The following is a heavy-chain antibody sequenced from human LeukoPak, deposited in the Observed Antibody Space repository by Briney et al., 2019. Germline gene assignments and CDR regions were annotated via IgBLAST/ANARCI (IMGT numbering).Heavy chain of an antibody. CDR1: GYTFSSYG. D-gene: IGHD3-3*01. J-gene: IGHJ5*02. CDR2: IGAYNGNT. Sequence: ASVKVSCKASGYTFSSYGISWVRQAPGQGLEWMGWIGAYNGNTNYAQKFQGRVTMTTDTSTSTAYMELRSLRSDDTAVYYCAREPLTGFGVVIIGAWFDPWGQGTLVTVS. CDR3: AREPLTGFGVVIIGAWFDP. V-gene: IGHV1-18*01.